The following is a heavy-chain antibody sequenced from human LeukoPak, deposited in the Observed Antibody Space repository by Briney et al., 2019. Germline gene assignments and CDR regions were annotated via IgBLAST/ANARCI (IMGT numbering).Heavy chain of an antibody. Sequence: TGGSLRLSCAASGFTFNSYWMTWVRQAPGRGLECVANIKPDGSEKHYVDSVEGRFTVSRDNAKNSLFLEMNSLRAEDTALYYCARLKLMVAPDYWGQGTLVTVSS. CDR2: IKPDGSEK. CDR3: ARLKLMVAPDY. J-gene: IGHJ4*02. CDR1: GFTFNSYW. V-gene: IGHV3-7*05. D-gene: IGHD2-8*01.